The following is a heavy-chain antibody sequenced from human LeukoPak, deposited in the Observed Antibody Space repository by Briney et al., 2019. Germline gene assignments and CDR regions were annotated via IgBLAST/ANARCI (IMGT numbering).Heavy chain of an antibody. V-gene: IGHV3-23*01. CDR2: ISDSGART. J-gene: IGHJ4*02. CDR3: ASDYFLDY. CDR1: GFTLSSYA. D-gene: IGHD6-25*01. Sequence: GGSLRLSCAASGFTLSSYAMTWVRQAPVKGLEWVSTISDSGARTNYADSAKGRFTISRDNSMNTLYLQMNSLRADDTAVYYCASDYFLDYWGQGTLVTVSS.